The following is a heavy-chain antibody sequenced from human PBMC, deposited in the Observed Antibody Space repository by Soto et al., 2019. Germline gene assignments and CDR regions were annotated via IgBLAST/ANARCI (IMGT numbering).Heavy chain of an antibody. J-gene: IGHJ4*02. CDR3: ARDVRGLKVFDY. V-gene: IGHV1-69*13. CDR1: GGAFRVYG. Sequence: SVKVSCKASGGAFRVYGISWVRQVPGQGPEWMGGIMPILGTPQYAQMFQGRVTITADESTSTVYMELNSLKSEDTAVYYCARDVRGLKVFDYWGQGTLVTVSS. CDR2: IMPILGTP.